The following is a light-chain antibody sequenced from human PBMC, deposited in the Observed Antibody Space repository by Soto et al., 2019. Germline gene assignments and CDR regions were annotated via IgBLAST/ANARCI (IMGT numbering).Light chain of an antibody. J-gene: IGLJ3*02. CDR2: EVY. CDR1: FNDVGGYNY. V-gene: IGLV2-8*01. CDR3: SSYVGNNNLV. Sequence: QSVLTHPPSASGSPGQSVTISCTGTFNDVGGYNYVSWYQQHPGKAPKVIIYEVYKRPSGVPDRFSGSKSGKTASLTVSGLQADDEADYYCSSYVGNNNLVFGGGTKVTVL.